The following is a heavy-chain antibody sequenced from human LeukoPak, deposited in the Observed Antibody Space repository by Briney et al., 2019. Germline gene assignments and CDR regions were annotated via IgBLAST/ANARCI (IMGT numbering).Heavy chain of an antibody. V-gene: IGHV3-48*03. CDR3: ARGHYDSSSYSDRAFDS. J-gene: IGHJ3*02. D-gene: IGHD3-22*01. Sequence: GGSLRLSCAASGFTFSSYEMNWVRQAPGKGLEWVSYISSSGSTIYYADSVKGRFTISRDNAKNSLYLQMNSLRAEDTAVYYCARGHYDSSSYSDRAFDSWGQGTMVTASS. CDR2: ISSSGSTI. CDR1: GFTFSSYE.